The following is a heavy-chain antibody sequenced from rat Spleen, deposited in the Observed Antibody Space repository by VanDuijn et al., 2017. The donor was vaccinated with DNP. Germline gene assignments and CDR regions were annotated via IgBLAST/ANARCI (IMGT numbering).Heavy chain of an antibody. Sequence: EVQLVESGGGLVQPGRSLKLSCAASGITFSNYDMAWVRQAPAKGLEWIASITAGGADTFYRDSVKGRFTISRDNAKSTLYLQMDSLRSEDTATYYCARREGFDYWGQGVMVTVSS. J-gene: IGHJ2*01. CDR2: ITAGGADT. CDR3: ARREGFDY. CDR1: GITFSNYD. V-gene: IGHV5-25*01.